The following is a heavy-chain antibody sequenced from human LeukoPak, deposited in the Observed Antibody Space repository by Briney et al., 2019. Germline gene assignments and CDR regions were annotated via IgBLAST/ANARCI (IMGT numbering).Heavy chain of an antibody. CDR2: IYYSGST. V-gene: IGHV4-39*07. CDR3: AREIEVTHDAFDI. Sequence: SSETLSLTCTVSGGSISSSSYYWGWIRQPPGKGLEWIGSIYYSGSTYYNPSLKSRVTISVDTSKNQFSLKLSSVTAADTAVYYCAREIEVTHDAFDIWGQGTMVTVSS. J-gene: IGHJ3*02. CDR1: GGSISSSSYY. D-gene: IGHD2-21*02.